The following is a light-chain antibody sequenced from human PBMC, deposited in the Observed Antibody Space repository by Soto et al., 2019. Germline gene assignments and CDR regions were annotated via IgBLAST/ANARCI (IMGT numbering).Light chain of an antibody. Sequence: EIVLTQSPATLSLSPGERGTLSCRASESVNNYLAWYQQKPGQAPRLLVYDVSNRATGIPARFSGGGSGTDFTLTISNLEPEDFAVYYCQQRSDCPWTFGQGTKWIS. CDR1: ESVNNY. J-gene: IGKJ1*01. CDR3: QQRSDCPWT. CDR2: DVS. V-gene: IGKV3-11*01.